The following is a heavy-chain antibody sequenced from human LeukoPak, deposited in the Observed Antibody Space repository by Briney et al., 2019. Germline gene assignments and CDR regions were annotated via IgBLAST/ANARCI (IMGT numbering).Heavy chain of an antibody. J-gene: IGHJ6*03. CDR1: GFTFSSYA. D-gene: IGHD6-6*01. CDR3: CSSSAPITPYYYYYMDV. CDR2: ISGSGGST. V-gene: IGHV3-23*01. Sequence: PGGSLRLSCAASGFTFSSYAMSWVRQAPGKGLEWVSAISGSGGSTYYADSVKGRLTISRDNSKNTLYLQMNSLRAEDTAVYYRCSSSAPITPYYYYYMDVWGKGATVTVSS.